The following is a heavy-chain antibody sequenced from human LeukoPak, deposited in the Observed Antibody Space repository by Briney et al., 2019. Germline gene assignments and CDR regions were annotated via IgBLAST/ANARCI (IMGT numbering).Heavy chain of an antibody. CDR3: ARDSGYDSRNYYYYYMHV. Sequence: ASVKVSCKTSGYTFTGYFMHWVRQAPGQGLEWMGRTNPNSGGTNYAQKFQGRVTMTRDTSISTAYMELSRLRSDDTAVYYCARDSGYDSRNYYYYYMHVWGKGTTVTVSS. CDR1: GYTFTGYF. D-gene: IGHD5-12*01. CDR2: TNPNSGGT. J-gene: IGHJ6*03. V-gene: IGHV1-2*06.